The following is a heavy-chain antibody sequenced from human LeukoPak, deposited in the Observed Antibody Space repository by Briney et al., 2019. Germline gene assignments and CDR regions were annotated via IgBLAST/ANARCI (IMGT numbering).Heavy chain of an antibody. J-gene: IGHJ5*02. D-gene: IGHD3-10*01. V-gene: IGHV3-23*01. CDR3: AKAVTSGVHGPSS. CDR1: GFSFSRYV. CDR2: IDVTGGGS. Sequence: GGSLRLSCAASGFSFSRYVMSWVRQAPRKGLEWVSTIDVTGGGSYYADSVKGRFTISRDNSKDTLYPQMNSLRVDDTAVYYCAKAVTSGVHGPSSWGQGTLVTVSS.